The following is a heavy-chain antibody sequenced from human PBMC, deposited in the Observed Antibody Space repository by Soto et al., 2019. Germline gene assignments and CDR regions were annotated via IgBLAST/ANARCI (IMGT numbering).Heavy chain of an antibody. CDR3: ARGHCFTIFGVAIYAMDV. CDR2: INPNSGGT. J-gene: IGHJ6*02. CDR1: GYTFTGYY. D-gene: IGHD3-3*01. V-gene: IGHV1-2*04. Sequence: ASVKVSCKAAGYTFTGYYMHWVRQAPGQGLEWMGWINPNSGGTNYAQKFQGWVTMTRDTSISTAYMELSRLRSDDTAVYYCARGHCFTIFGVAIYAMDVWGQGTMVTVSS.